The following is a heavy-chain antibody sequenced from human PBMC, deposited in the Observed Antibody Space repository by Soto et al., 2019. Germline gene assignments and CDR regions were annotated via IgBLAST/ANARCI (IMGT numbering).Heavy chain of an antibody. J-gene: IGHJ3*02. D-gene: IGHD2-15*01. V-gene: IGHV3-23*01. CDR3: AKDRVYCSGGSCSDAFDI. CDR2: ISGSGGST. Sequence: GGSLRLSCAASGFTFSSYAMSWVRQAPGKGLEWVSAISGSGGSTYYADSVKGRFTIPRDNSKNTLYLQMNSLRAEDTAVYYCAKDRVYCSGGSCSDAFDIWGQGTMVTVSS. CDR1: GFTFSSYA.